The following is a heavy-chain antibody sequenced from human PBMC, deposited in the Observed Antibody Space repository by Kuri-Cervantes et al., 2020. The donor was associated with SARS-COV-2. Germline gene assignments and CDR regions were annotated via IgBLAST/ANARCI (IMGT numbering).Heavy chain of an antibody. V-gene: IGHV1-46*01. D-gene: IGHD2-8*01. CDR1: GYTFSRND. CDR3: ARGAIVLRTEFMDV. J-gene: IGHJ6*02. Sequence: ASVKVSCKTSGYTFSRNDISWVRQAPGQGLEWLGIINPSGGSTSYAQKFQGRVTMTRDTSTSTVYMELSSLRSEDTAVYYCARGAIVLRTEFMDVWGQGTTVTVSS. CDR2: INPSGGST.